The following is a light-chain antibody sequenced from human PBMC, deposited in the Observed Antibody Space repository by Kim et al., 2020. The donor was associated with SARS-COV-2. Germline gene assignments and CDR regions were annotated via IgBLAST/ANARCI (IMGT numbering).Light chain of an antibody. Sequence: QTATLTCTGTSTDVGNEGATWLQQHQGHPPKLLSSRNNNRPSGISEIFSASRSEDTASLTITGLQPEDDADYYCSAWDSSLSAWVFGGGTQLTVL. V-gene: IGLV10-54*01. CDR2: RNN. J-gene: IGLJ3*02. CDR3: SAWDSSLSAWV. CDR1: STDVGNEG.